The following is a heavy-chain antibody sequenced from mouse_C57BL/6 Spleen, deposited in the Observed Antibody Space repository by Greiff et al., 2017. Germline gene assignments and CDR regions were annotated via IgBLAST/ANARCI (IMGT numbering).Heavy chain of an antibody. V-gene: IGHV1-26*01. CDR3: ARDDYTGDY. CDR1: GYTFTDYY. J-gene: IGHJ2*01. D-gene: IGHD2-4*01. Sequence: EVQLQQSGPELVKPGASVKISCKASGYTFTDYYMNWVKQSHGKSLEWIGDINPNNGGTSYNQKFKGKATLTVDKSSSTAYMELRSLTSEDSAVYYCARDDYTGDYWGQGTTLTVSS. CDR2: INPNNGGT.